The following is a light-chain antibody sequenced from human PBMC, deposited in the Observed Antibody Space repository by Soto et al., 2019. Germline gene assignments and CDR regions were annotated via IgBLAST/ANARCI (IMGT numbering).Light chain of an antibody. Sequence: EIVLTQSPGTLSLSPGERATLPCRSSQSVSSNLAWYQQKPGQAPRLLIYGASTRATGIPARFSGSGSGTDFTLTISRLEPEDVAVYYCQQYGSSPLTFGPGTKVDIK. CDR1: QSVSSN. J-gene: IGKJ3*01. CDR3: QQYGSSPLT. V-gene: IGKV3-20*01. CDR2: GAS.